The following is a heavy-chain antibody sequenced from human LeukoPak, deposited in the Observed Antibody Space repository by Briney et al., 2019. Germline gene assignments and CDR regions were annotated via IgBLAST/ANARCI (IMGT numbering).Heavy chain of an antibody. Sequence: GGSLRLSCAASGFIFTNAYMSWVRQAPGKGLEWVSYISSSGSTIYYADSVKGRFTISRDNAKNSLYLQMNSLRAEDTAVYYCATGDILTGYYWIWGQGTLVTVSS. CDR3: ATGDILTGYYWI. CDR2: ISSSGSTI. V-gene: IGHV3-11*01. D-gene: IGHD3-9*01. CDR1: GFIFTNAY. J-gene: IGHJ4*02.